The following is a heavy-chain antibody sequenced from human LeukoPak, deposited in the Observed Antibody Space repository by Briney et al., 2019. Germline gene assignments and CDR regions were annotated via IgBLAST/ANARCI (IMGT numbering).Heavy chain of an antibody. D-gene: IGHD3-10*01. CDR2: IYYSGST. J-gene: IGHJ6*04. CDR1: GGSISSGDYY. Sequence: SQTLSLTCTVSGGSISSGDYYWSWIRQPPGKGLEWIGYIYYSGSTYYNPSLKSRVTISVDTSKNQFSLKLSSVTAADTAVYYCARGGWLGELLSPFYYYYGMDVWGKGTTVTVSS. V-gene: IGHV4-30-4*01. CDR3: ARGGWLGELLSPFYYYYGMDV.